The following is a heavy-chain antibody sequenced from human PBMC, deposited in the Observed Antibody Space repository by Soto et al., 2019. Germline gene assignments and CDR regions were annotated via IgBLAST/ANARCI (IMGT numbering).Heavy chain of an antibody. CDR1: GFSFSSYA. J-gene: IGHJ4*02. CDR2: ISTNGDST. V-gene: IGHV3-64*01. CDR3: AREELYNSFDY. Sequence: LRLSCAASGFSFSSYAMNWVRQAPGKGLEHVSAISTNGDSTYYANSVKGRFTISRDNSKNTLYLEMGGLRVEDMAVYYCAREELYNSFDYWGQGTRVTVSS. D-gene: IGHD1-20*01.